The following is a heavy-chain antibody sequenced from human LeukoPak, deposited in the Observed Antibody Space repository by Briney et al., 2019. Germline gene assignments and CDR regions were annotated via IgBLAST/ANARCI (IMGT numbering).Heavy chain of an antibody. V-gene: IGHV1-18*01. D-gene: IGHD3-22*01. J-gene: IGHJ3*02. CDR2: ISGYNGNT. CDR1: GYTFTTYN. CDR3: ASLTNYYDSSGYLVTDAFDI. Sequence: ASVKVSCKASGYTFTTYNINWVRQAPGQGLEWMGWISGYNGNTNYAQKLQGRVTMTTDTSTSTAYMELRSLKSDDTAVYYCASLTNYYDSSGYLVTDAFDIWGQGTMVTVSS.